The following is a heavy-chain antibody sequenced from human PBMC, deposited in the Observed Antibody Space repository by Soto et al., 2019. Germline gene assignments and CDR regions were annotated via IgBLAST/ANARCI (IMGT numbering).Heavy chain of an antibody. Sequence: SETLSLTCAVYGGSFSGYYWSWIRQPPGKGLEWIGEINHSGSTNYNPSLKSRVTISVDTSKNQFSLRLSSVTAADTAVYYCARHGDSFFDYWGQGTLVTVSS. V-gene: IGHV4-34*01. J-gene: IGHJ4*02. D-gene: IGHD7-27*01. CDR2: INHSGST. CDR1: GGSFSGYY. CDR3: ARHGDSFFDY.